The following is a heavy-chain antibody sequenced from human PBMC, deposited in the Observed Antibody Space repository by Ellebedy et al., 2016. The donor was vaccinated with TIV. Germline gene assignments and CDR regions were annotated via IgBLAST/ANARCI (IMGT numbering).Heavy chain of an antibody. J-gene: IGHJ4*02. CDR1: GYTFTSFG. Sequence: SVKVSCKGSGYTFTSFGMSWLRQAPGKGLEWMGWISSHTGDTNYAQNFQDRVTMTTDTSTRTGYMELRSLRSDDTAVYYCARVIGLRDCDGATCSPPPPLDYWGQGTLVIVSS. CDR2: ISSHTGDT. V-gene: IGHV1-18*04. CDR3: ARVIGLRDCDGATCSPPPPLDY. D-gene: IGHD2-21*01.